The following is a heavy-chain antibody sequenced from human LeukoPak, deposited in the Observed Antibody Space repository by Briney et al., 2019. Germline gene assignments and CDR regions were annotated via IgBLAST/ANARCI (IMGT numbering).Heavy chain of an antibody. V-gene: IGHV4-39*02. D-gene: IGHD4-17*01. J-gene: IGHJ5*02. Sequence: SETLSLTCTVSGGSISSSSYYWSWIRQPPGKGLEWIGSIYYSGSTYYNPSLKSRVTISVDTSKNQFSLKLSSVTAADTAVYHCARDYGDYLEWFDPWGQGTLVTVSS. CDR2: IYYSGST. CDR3: ARDYGDYLEWFDP. CDR1: GGSISSSSYY.